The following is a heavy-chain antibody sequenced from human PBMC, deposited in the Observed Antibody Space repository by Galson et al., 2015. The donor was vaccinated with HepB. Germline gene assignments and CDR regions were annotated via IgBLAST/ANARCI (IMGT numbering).Heavy chain of an antibody. CDR2: ISSGSSYI. D-gene: IGHD3-22*01. J-gene: IGHJ4*02. V-gene: IGHV3-21*01. CDR3: ASIYDSSGYPRDY. CDR1: GFTFSTYS. Sequence: SLRLSCAASGFTFSTYSMNWVRQAPGKGLEWVSSISSGSSYISYADSVKGRFTISRDNAKNSLYLQMNSLTAEDTAVYYCASIYDSSGYPRDYWGQGTLVTVSS.